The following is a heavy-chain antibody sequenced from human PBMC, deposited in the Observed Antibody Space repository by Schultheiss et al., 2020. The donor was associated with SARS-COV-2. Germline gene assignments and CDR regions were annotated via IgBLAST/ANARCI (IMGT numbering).Heavy chain of an antibody. CDR2: INDSGST. V-gene: IGHV4-34*01. J-gene: IGHJ6*02. Sequence: SETLSLTCTVSGGSISSYYWSWIRQPPGKGLEWIGEINDSGSTNYNPSLKSRVTISVDTSKNQFSLKLSSVTAADTAVYYCARDEISRNFYYYYYGMDVWGQGTTVTVSS. CDR1: GGSISSYY. CDR3: ARDEISRNFYYYYYGMDV. D-gene: IGHD3-3*02.